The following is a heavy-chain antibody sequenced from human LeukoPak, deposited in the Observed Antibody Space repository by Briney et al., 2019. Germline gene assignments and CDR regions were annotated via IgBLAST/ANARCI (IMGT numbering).Heavy chain of an antibody. D-gene: IGHD3-22*01. V-gene: IGHV4-59*01. CDR3: ARDGLYDSSGYYMDS. Sequence: SETLSLTCTVSGGAISSYYWSWIRQPPGKGLEWIGYIYYSGGTKYNPSLMSRVTISADRAQNQFSLSLSSVTAADTAVYYCARDGLYDSSGYYMDSWGQGTLVIVSS. J-gene: IGHJ4*02. CDR2: IYYSGGT. CDR1: GGAISSYY.